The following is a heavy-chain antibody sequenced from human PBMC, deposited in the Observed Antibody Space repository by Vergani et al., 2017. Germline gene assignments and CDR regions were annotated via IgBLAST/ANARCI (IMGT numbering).Heavy chain of an antibody. D-gene: IGHD3-22*01. V-gene: IGHV3-23*04. CDR2: ISGSGGST. J-gene: IGHJ4*02. CDR1: GFTFSSYG. Sequence: EVQLVESGGGVVQPGRSLRLSCAASGFTFSSYGMHWVRQAPGKGLEWVSAISGSGGSTYYADSVKGRFTISRDNSKNTLYLQMNSLRAEDTAVYYGAKASGYYSYYFDYWGQGTLVTVSS. CDR3: AKASGYYSYYFDY.